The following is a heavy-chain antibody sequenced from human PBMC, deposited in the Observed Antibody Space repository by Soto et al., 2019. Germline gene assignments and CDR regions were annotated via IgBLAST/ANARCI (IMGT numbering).Heavy chain of an antibody. CDR2: IYYSGTT. D-gene: IGHD3-9*01. Sequence: NPSETLSLTCTVSGGSISSSSYYWGWIRQPPGKGLEWIGSIYYSGTTYYNPSLKSRVTISVDTSKNQFSLKLSSVTAADTAVYYCARHRGYYDILTGYYTELNFDYWGQGXLVTVSS. CDR3: ARHRGYYDILTGYYTELNFDY. V-gene: IGHV4-39*01. CDR1: GGSISSSSYY. J-gene: IGHJ4*02.